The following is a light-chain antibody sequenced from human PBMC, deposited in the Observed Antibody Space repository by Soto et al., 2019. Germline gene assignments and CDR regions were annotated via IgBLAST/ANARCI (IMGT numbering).Light chain of an antibody. CDR3: AAWDDSLVV. J-gene: IGLJ2*01. CDR2: RNN. CDR1: YSNIGSNY. Sequence: QSVLTQPPSASGTPGQRVTISCSGSYSNIGSNYVYWYQQLPGTAPKLLIYRNNQRPSGVPDRFSASKSGTSASLAISGLRSEDDADYYCAAWDDSLVVFGGGTQLTVL. V-gene: IGLV1-47*01.